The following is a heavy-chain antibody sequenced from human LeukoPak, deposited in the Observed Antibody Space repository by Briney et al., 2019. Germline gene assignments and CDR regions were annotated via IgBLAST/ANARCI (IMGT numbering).Heavy chain of an antibody. CDR1: GGSISSYY. CDR3: AREEYSSSSLAPGFDY. J-gene: IGHJ4*02. Sequence: TSETLSLTCTVSGGSISSYYWSWIRQPAGKGLEWIGRIYTSGSINYNPSLKSRVTMSVDTSKNQFSLKLSSVTAADTAVYYCAREEYSSSSLAPGFDYWGQGTLVTVSS. CDR2: IYTSGSI. V-gene: IGHV4-4*07. D-gene: IGHD6-6*01.